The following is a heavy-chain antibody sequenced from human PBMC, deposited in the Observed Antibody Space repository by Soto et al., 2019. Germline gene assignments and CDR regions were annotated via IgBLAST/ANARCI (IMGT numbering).Heavy chain of an antibody. V-gene: IGHV3-7*01. J-gene: IGHJ4*02. CDR1: GFTIGDYW. CDR3: ARTIVVVVPDNFDH. D-gene: IGHD3-22*01. CDR2: IKQDGSEK. Sequence: EVQLVESGGGVVQPGGSLRLSCVASGFTIGDYWMSWVRQAPGKGLEWVANIKQDGSEKYYVDSVKGRFTISRDSAKNSLYLQMNSLRGDDTAVYYCARTIVVVVPDNFDHWGQGTLVTVSS.